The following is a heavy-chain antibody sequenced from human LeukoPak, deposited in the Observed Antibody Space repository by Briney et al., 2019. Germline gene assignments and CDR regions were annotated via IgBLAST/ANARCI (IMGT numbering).Heavy chain of an antibody. Sequence: SETLSLTCTVSGGSISSYYWSWIRQPSGKGLEWIGYIYYSGSTNYNPSLKSRVTISVDTSKNQFSLKLSSVTAADTAVYYCAWQTSAGDYVLHWGQGTLVTVSS. CDR1: GGSISSYY. J-gene: IGHJ4*02. V-gene: IGHV4-59*01. CDR3: AWQTSAGDYVLH. CDR2: IYYSGST. D-gene: IGHD4-17*01.